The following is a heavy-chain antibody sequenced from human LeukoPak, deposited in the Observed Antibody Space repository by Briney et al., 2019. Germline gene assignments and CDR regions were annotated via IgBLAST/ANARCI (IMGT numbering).Heavy chain of an antibody. CDR2: ISWNSGSI. V-gene: IGHV3-9*03. Sequence: GGSLRLSCAASGFTFDDYAMHWVRQAPGKGLEWVSGISWNSGSIGYADSVKGRFTISRDNAKNSLYLQMNSLRAEDMALYYCATFLQWYWGQGTLVTVSS. CDR3: ATFLQWY. J-gene: IGHJ4*02. D-gene: IGHD3-3*01. CDR1: GFTFDDYA.